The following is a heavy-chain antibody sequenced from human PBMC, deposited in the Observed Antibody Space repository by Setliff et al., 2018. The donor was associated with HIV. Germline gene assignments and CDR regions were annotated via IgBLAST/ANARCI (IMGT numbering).Heavy chain of an antibody. V-gene: IGHV3-33*01. CDR3: ARGQFRLRPDSLDL. J-gene: IGHJ4*03. Sequence: PGGSLRLSCEASGFPFSVHGMHWVRQSPGKGLEWLAVIRYDGGTKYYADSLQGRFTISRDDSKNSVYLQMNTLGAEDTAVYYCARGQFRLRPDSLDLWGQGTLVTVSS. D-gene: IGHD2-21*01. CDR2: IRYDGGTK. CDR1: GFPFSVHG.